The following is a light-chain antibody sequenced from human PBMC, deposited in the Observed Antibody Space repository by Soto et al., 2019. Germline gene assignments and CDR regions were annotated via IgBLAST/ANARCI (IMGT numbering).Light chain of an antibody. Sequence: DIQMTQSPSSLSASVGDRVTITCRASQSISSYLNWYQQKPGKAPKLLIYAASSLQSGVPSRFSGSGSGTDFTLTISSMQTEDFANYSCQQSYSTPRTFGQGTKVDIK. CDR1: QSISSY. CDR3: QQSYSTPRT. V-gene: IGKV1-39*01. CDR2: AAS. J-gene: IGKJ1*01.